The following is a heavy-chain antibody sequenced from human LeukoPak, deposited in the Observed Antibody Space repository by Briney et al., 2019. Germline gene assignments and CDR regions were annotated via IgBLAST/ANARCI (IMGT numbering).Heavy chain of an antibody. J-gene: IGHJ5*02. CDR2: INPSGGST. V-gene: IGHV1-46*01. D-gene: IGHD1-26*01. Sequence: ASVKVSCKASGGTFRRFTISWVRQAPGQGFEWMGIINPSGGSTSYAQKFQGRVTMTRDTSTSTVYMELSSLRSEDTAVYYCARGVGLNWFDPWGQGTLVTVSS. CDR1: GGTFRRFT. CDR3: ARGVGLNWFDP.